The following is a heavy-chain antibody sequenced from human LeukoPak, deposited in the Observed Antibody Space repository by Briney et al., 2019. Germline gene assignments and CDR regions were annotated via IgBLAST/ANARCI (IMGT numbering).Heavy chain of an antibody. V-gene: IGHV3-30*18. J-gene: IGHJ3*02. CDR3: AKDTGDSSGYFDAFDI. D-gene: IGHD3-22*01. CDR1: GFTFSSYA. CDR2: ISYDGSKK. Sequence: GGSLRLSCVGYGFTFSSYAMHWVRQAPGKGLEWVAVISYDGSKKYYADSVKGRFTISRDNSKNTLYLQMNSLRAEDTAVYYCAKDTGDSSGYFDAFDIWGQGTMVTVSS.